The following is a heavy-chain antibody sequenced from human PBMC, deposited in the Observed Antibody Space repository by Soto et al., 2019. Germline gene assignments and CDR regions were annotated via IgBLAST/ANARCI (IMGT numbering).Heavy chain of an antibody. V-gene: IGHV3-74*01. D-gene: IGHD3-16*01. J-gene: IGHJ6*02. CDR2: INSDGSST. CDR3: ARVTLAPQDHYYYGMDV. CDR1: GFTFSSYW. Sequence: PGGSLRLSCAASGFTFSSYWMHWVRQAPGKGMVWVSRINSDGSSTSYADSVKGRFTISRDNAKNTLYLQMNSLRAEDTAVYYCARVTLAPQDHYYYGMDVWGQGTTVTVSS.